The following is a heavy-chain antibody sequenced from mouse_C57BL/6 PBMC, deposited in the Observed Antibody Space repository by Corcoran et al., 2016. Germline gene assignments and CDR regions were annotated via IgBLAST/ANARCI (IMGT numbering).Heavy chain of an antibody. CDR3: ARQSFFDY. CDR1: GYTFTTYG. CDR2: INTYSGVP. Sequence: QIQLVQSGPELKKPGETVKISCKASGYTFTTYGMSWVKQAPGKGLKWMGWINTYSGVPTYADDFKGRFAFSLETSASTAYLQINNLKNEDTATYFGARQSFFDYWGQGTTLTVSS. J-gene: IGHJ2*01. V-gene: IGHV9-3*01.